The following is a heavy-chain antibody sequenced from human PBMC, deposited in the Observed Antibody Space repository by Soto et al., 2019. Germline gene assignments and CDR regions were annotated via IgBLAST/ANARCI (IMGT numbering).Heavy chain of an antibody. CDR2: IYWDDDK. CDR1: GFSLTTSGVG. Sequence: QITLNESGPTVVRPTETLTLTCRFSGFSLTTSGVGVGWVRQSPGKAPEWLALIYWDDDKRYSESLKSRLTITKDTSKNPVVLTVANLDPTDRATYYCAHRVLRTVFGLVTTTAIYFDFWGQGTPVAVSS. CDR3: AHRVLRTVFGLVTTTAIYFDF. J-gene: IGHJ4*02. D-gene: IGHD3-3*01. V-gene: IGHV2-5*02.